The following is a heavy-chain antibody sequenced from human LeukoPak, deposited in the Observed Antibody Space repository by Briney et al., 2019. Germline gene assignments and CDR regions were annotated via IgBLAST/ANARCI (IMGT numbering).Heavy chain of an antibody. CDR2: IIPIFGTA. D-gene: IGHD3-22*01. Sequence: SVKVSCKASGYTFTSYAISWVRQAPGQGLEWMGGIIPIFGTANYAQKFQGRVTITADESTSTAYMELSSLRSEDTAVYYCARDLFPYYDSSGYYFSVFYYWGQGTLVTVSS. J-gene: IGHJ4*02. CDR1: GYTFTSYA. CDR3: ARDLFPYYDSSGYYFSVFYY. V-gene: IGHV1-69*13.